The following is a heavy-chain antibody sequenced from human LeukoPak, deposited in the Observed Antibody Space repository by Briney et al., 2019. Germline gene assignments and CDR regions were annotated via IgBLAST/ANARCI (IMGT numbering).Heavy chain of an antibody. D-gene: IGHD6-13*01. CDR1: GGSFSGYY. Sequence: KPSETLSLTCAVYGGSFSGYYWSWIRQPPGKGLEWIGEINHSGSTNYNPPLKSRVTISVDTSKNQFSLTLSSVTAADTAVYYCARQLSIAAAGTPFDPWGQGTLVTVSS. CDR2: INHSGST. CDR3: ARQLSIAAAGTPFDP. V-gene: IGHV4-34*01. J-gene: IGHJ5*02.